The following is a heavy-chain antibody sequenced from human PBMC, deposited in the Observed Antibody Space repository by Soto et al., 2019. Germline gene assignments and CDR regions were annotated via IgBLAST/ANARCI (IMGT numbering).Heavy chain of an antibody. V-gene: IGHV3-23*01. CDR3: AKDDFNWNYDGYGMDV. D-gene: IGHD1-20*01. Sequence: PXGSLRLSCSASGVTFSSYAMSWVRQAPGKGLEWVSAISGSGGSTYYADSVKGRFTISRDNSKNTLYLQMNSLRAEDTAVYYCAKDDFNWNYDGYGMDVWGQGPTVTVSS. CDR2: ISGSGGST. J-gene: IGHJ6*02. CDR1: GVTFSSYA.